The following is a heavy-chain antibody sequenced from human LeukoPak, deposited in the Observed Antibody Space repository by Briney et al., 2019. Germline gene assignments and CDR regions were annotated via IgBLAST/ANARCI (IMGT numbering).Heavy chain of an antibody. D-gene: IGHD5-18*01. CDR3: AKGGIVDTAMVYYYYGMDV. J-gene: IGHJ6*02. V-gene: IGHV4-34*01. CDR2: INHSGST. CDR1: GGSFSGYY. Sequence: KPSETLSLTCAVYGGSFSGYYWSWIRQPPGKGLEWIGEINHSGSTNYNPSLKSRVTISVDTSKNQFSLKLSSVTAADTAVYYCAKGGIVDTAMVYYYYGMDVWGQGTTVTVSS.